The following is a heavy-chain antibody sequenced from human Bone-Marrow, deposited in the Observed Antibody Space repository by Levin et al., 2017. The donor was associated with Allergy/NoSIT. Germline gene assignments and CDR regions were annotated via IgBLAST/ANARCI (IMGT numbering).Heavy chain of an antibody. CDR1: GGSIRSGSYY. D-gene: IGHD3-10*01. CDR3: ARETEARWFGESQYYYFDY. CDR2: IYTSGST. J-gene: IGHJ4*02. V-gene: IGHV4-61*02. Sequence: PSQTLSLTCTVSGGSIRSGSYYWSWIRQPAGKGLEWIGRIYTSGSTNYNPSLKSRVTISVDTSKNQFSLKLSSVTAADTAVYYCARETEARWFGESQYYYFDYWGQGTLVTVSS.